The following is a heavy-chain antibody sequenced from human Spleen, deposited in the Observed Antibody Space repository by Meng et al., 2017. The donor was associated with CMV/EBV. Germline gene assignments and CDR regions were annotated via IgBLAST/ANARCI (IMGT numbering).Heavy chain of an antibody. V-gene: IGHV3-21*03. Sequence: GESLKISCAASGFTFSSYAMNWVRQAPGKGLEWVSSISSGTSYIYYADSVRGRFTISRDNSNNTLYLEMNSLRAEDTAMYFCARDRVLFNYYFDYWGQGTLVTVSS. CDR1: GFTFSSYA. D-gene: IGHD2-21*01. J-gene: IGHJ4*02. CDR3: ARDRVLFNYYFDY. CDR2: ISSGTSYI.